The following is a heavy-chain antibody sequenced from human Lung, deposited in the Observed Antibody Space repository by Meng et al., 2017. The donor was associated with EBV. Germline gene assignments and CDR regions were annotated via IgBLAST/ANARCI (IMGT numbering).Heavy chain of an antibody. CDR1: GYTFTHHG. CDR2: ISCYNGDT. Sequence: QLRLVQVGAEVKKPGASVRVSCKASGYTFTHHGISWIRQAPGQGLEWMGWISCYNGDTNYAQKLQGRVTMTTDTSTNTAYMDLRGLRSDDTAVYYCARDPSNISGRYAYFDYWGQGTLVTVSS. V-gene: IGHV1-18*01. J-gene: IGHJ4*02. D-gene: IGHD6-19*01. CDR3: ARDPSNISGRYAYFDY.